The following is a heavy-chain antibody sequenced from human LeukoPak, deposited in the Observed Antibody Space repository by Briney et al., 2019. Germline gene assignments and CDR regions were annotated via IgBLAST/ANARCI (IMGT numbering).Heavy chain of an antibody. J-gene: IGHJ4*02. CDR3: ARVRGPGILNDY. CDR2: LSPNSGDT. CDR1: GYTFTGYY. D-gene: IGHD3-10*01. Sequence: ASVKVSCKASGYTFTGYYMHWVRQAPGQEFEWMGWLSPNSGDTKLAQKFQGRVTMTRDTSISTAYMELRSLRSDDTALYYCARVRGPGILNDYWGQGTLVTVSS. V-gene: IGHV1-2*02.